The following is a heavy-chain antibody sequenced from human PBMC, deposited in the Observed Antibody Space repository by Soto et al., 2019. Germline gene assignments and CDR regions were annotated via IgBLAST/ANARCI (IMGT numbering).Heavy chain of an antibody. CDR1: GGSISSYY. J-gene: IGHJ6*03. CDR2: IYYSGST. V-gene: IGHV4-59*08. CDR3: AILIGELDLIDYYCYYMAV. Sequence: PSETLSLTCTVSGGSISSYYWSWIRQPPGKGLEWIGYIYYSGSTNYNPSLESRVTISVDTSKNQFSLKLSSVTAADTAVYYCAILIGELDLIDYYCYYMAVWGKGSTVTVSS. D-gene: IGHD1-1*01.